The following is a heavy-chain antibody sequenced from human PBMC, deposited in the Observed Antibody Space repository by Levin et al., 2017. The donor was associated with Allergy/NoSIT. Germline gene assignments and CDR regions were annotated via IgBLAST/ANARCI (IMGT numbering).Heavy chain of an antibody. Sequence: ASVKVSCKASGYTFTGYYMNWVRQAPGQGLEWMGWINPNSGGTYYAQKFQGRVTMTRDTSISTAYMELSRLRSDDTAVYYCARVSYCGGDCFVDYYYGMDGWGQGTTVTVSS. CDR1: GYTFTGYY. V-gene: IGHV1-2*02. D-gene: IGHD2-21*02. CDR3: ARVSYCGGDCFVDYYYGMDG. J-gene: IGHJ6*02. CDR2: INPNSGGT.